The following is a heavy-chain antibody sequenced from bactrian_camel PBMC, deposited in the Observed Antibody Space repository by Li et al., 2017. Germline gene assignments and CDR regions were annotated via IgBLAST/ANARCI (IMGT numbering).Heavy chain of an antibody. Sequence: HVQLVESGGGSVQAGGSLKLSCEYSSEISASCGMAWFRQAPGKERELVSSIRREGRTWYSLAVEGRFTISLDRAKKTLYLQMNSLKLDDTAMYYCAARYQGGFGLGGLCTDVLGDFPYWGQGTQVTVSS. CDR1: SEISASCG. J-gene: IGHJ4*01. CDR3: AARYQGGFGLGGLCTDVLGDFPY. V-gene: IGHV3S55*01. D-gene: IGHD5*01. CDR2: IRREGRT.